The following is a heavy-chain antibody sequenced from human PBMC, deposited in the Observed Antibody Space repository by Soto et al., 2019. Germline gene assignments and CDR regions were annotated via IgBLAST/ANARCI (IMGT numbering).Heavy chain of an antibody. V-gene: IGHV1-2*02. Sequence: VSVKVSCKASGYTFPGNYMHWVRQAPGQGLEWMALINPTSGGTNYAQRFQGRVTMTWDTSISTAYMELKRLRSDDTAIYYCARGYCSSTGCSRYFDYWGQGTLVTVSS. D-gene: IGHD2-2*01. CDR1: GYTFPGNY. J-gene: IGHJ4*02. CDR2: INPTSGGT. CDR3: ARGYCSSTGCSRYFDY.